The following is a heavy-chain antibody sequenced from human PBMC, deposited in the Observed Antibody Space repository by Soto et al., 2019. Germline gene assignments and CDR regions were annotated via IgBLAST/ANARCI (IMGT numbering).Heavy chain of an antibody. J-gene: IGHJ6*02. D-gene: IGHD6-6*01. CDR2: ISYDGSNK. CDR3: ARDQIEQLALFYYYYGMDV. V-gene: IGHV3-30-3*01. Sequence: QVQLVESGGGVVQPGRSLRLSCAASGFTFSSYAMHWVRQAPGKGLEWVAVISYDGSNKYYADSVKGRFTISRDNSKNTLYLQMNSLRAEDTAVYYCARDQIEQLALFYYYYGMDVWGQGTTVTVSS. CDR1: GFTFSSYA.